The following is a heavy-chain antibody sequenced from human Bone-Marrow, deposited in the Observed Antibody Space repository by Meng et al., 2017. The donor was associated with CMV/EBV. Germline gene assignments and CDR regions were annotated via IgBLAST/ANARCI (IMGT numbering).Heavy chain of an antibody. CDR2: ISSSSSYI. CDR3: ARMTIFGFDY. V-gene: IGHV3-21*01. Sequence: GESLKISCAASGFTFSSYSMNWVRQAPGKGLEWVSSISSSSSYIYYADSVKGRFTISRDNAKNSLYLQMNSRRAEDTAVYYCARMTIFGFDYWGQGTLVTVSS. D-gene: IGHD3-3*01. J-gene: IGHJ4*02. CDR1: GFTFSSYS.